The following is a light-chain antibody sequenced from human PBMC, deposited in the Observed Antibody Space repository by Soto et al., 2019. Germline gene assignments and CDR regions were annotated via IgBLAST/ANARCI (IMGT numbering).Light chain of an antibody. V-gene: IGKV1-5*01. CDR1: QSISSW. CDR2: AAS. Sequence: DIQMTQSPSTLSASVGDRVTITCRASQSISSWLAWYQQKPGKAPKLLIYAASSLESGVPSRFSGSGSGTEFTLTISCLQPDDFATDYCQQYNSYSPTLTFGGGTKVEIK. J-gene: IGKJ4*02. CDR3: QQYNSYSPTLT.